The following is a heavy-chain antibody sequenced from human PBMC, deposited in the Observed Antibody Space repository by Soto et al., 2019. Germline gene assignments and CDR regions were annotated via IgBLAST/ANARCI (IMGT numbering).Heavy chain of an antibody. V-gene: IGHV4-31*03. D-gene: IGHD2-2*01. CDR2: ISYSGSS. CDR1: GGSNIRDGYY. CDR3: ARATPAGSADF. J-gene: IGHJ4*02. Sequence: QVQLQESGPGLVKPSQTLSLTCTVSGGSNIRDGYYWSWIRQHPGKGLEWIAYISYSGSSYSNPSLKSRVNISADTSKNQFSLRLTSVTAADTGVYFCARATPAGSADFWGQGTLVTVSS.